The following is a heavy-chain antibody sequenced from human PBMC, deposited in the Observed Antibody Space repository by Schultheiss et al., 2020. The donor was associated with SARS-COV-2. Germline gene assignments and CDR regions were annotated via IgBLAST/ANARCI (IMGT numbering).Heavy chain of an antibody. CDR2: IYYSGST. J-gene: IGHJ6*03. CDR1: GGSISSGGYY. CDR3: ARVVVPEPYYYYYMDV. V-gene: IGHV4-31*03. D-gene: IGHD2-2*01. Sequence: LRLSCTVSGGSISSGGYYWSWIRQHPGKGLEWIGYIYYSGSTYYNPSLKSRVTISVDTSKNQFSLKLSSVTAADTAVYYCARVVVPEPYYYYYMDVWGKGTTVTVSS.